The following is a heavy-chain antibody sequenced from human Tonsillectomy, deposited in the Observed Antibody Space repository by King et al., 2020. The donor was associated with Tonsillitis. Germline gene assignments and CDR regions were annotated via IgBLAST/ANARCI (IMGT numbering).Heavy chain of an antibody. CDR3: GRSSEGRLDYFDY. CDR1: GGSISGSSYY. J-gene: IGHJ4*02. V-gene: IGHV4-39*01. CDR2: IYYSGST. Sequence: QLQESGPGLVKPSETLSLTCTVSGGSISGSSYYWGWIRQPPGKGLEWIGGIYYSGSTYYNPSLKSRVTISVDTSKNQFSLKLSSVTAADTAVYYCGRSSEGRLDYFDYWGQGTLVTVSS.